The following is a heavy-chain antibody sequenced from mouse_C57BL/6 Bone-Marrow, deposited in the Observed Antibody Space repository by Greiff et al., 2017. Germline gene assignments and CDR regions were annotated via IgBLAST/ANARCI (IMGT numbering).Heavy chain of an antibody. Sequence: EVMLVESGGGLVQPGGSLKLSCAASGFTFSDYYMYWVRQTPEKRLEWVAYISNGGGSTYYPDTVKGRFTISRDNAKNTLYLQMSRLKSEDTAMYYCARRGFDYWGQGTTLTGSS. CDR2: ISNGGGST. CDR1: GFTFSDYY. J-gene: IGHJ2*01. CDR3: ARRGFDY. V-gene: IGHV5-12*01.